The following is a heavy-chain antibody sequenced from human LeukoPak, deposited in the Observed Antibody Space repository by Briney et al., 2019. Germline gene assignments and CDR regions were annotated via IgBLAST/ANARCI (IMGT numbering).Heavy chain of an antibody. J-gene: IGHJ4*02. CDR3: TRGYGSFDN. Sequence: PGGSLRLSCAASGFTFISYDMHWVRQAPGKGVEWVAIISYDGNEKYYADSVKGRFTISRDNSKNTLYLQMNSLIAEDTAVYYCTRGYGSFDNWGQGTLVIVSS. CDR2: ISYDGNEK. CDR1: GFTFISYD. V-gene: IGHV3-30*03. D-gene: IGHD3-10*01.